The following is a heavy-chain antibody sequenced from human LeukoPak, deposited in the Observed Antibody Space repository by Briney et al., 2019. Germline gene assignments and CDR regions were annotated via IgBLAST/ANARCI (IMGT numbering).Heavy chain of an antibody. CDR3: ARGLHFRVYDSSDYYPY. V-gene: IGHV3-53*01. CDR2: IYSGGST. CDR1: GLTVSSNS. Sequence: GGSLRLSCAASGLTVSSNSMSWVRQAPGKGLEWVSFIYSGGSTYYADSVKGRFTISRDNAKNSLYLQMNSLRAEDTAVYYCARGLHFRVYDSSDYYPYWGQGTLVTVSS. D-gene: IGHD3-22*01. J-gene: IGHJ4*02.